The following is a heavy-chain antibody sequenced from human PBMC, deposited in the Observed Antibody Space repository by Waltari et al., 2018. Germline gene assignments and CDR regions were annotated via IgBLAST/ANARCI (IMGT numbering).Heavy chain of an antibody. D-gene: IGHD6-13*01. CDR3: ARIWSSKNVSDP. CDR1: GYRFINYW. Sequence: EVQLVQCGAEMKKPGEALRMSCKGSGYRFINYWVAWGRQMPGNGLEWMGTIYPGDSATRYSPSFQGQVTFSADTSISTAYLQWASLKASDPAIYYCARIWSSKNVSDPWGQGTLVTVSS. J-gene: IGHJ5*02. CDR2: IYPGDSAT. V-gene: IGHV5-51*01.